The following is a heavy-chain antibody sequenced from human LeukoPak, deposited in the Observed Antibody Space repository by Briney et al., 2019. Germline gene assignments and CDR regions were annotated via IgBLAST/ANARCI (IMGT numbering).Heavy chain of an antibody. J-gene: IGHJ4*02. Sequence: SVKVSCKASGGTFSSYAISWVRQAPGQGLEWMGRIIPMFGTTNYAQRFQGRVTITADESTSTAYMELRSLRSDDTAVYYCAGSLGYCTSNVCYLKYWGQGTLVTVSS. CDR2: IIPMFGTT. D-gene: IGHD2-8*01. CDR3: AGSLGYCTSNVCYLKY. CDR1: GGTFSSYA. V-gene: IGHV1-69*13.